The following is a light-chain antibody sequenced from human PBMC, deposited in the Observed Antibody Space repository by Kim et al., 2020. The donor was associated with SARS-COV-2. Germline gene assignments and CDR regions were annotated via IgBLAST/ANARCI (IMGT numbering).Light chain of an antibody. CDR2: DVT. Sequence: QSALTQPASVSGSAGQSITISCTGTNSDVGANDYVSWFQQHPGRVPKVVIFDVTERPSGVSSRFSGSKSGNTASLTISGLQAEDEADYYCVSFTTIDTWVFGGGTQLTVL. CDR1: NSDVGANDY. V-gene: IGLV2-14*03. J-gene: IGLJ3*02. CDR3: VSFTTIDTWV.